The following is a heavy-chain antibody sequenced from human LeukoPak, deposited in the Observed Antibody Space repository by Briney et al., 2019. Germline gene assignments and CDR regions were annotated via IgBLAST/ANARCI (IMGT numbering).Heavy chain of an antibody. CDR1: GLTFSSYA. CDR3: ARGSIGYCSSTSCSHGDY. Sequence: GGSLRLACAASGLTFSSYAMHWVRQAPGKGLEWVAVISYDGSNKYYADSVKGRFTISRDNSKNTLYLQMNSLRAEDTAVYYCARGSIGYCSSTSCSHGDYWGQGTLVTVSS. D-gene: IGHD2-2*01. V-gene: IGHV3-30-3*01. CDR2: ISYDGSNK. J-gene: IGHJ4*02.